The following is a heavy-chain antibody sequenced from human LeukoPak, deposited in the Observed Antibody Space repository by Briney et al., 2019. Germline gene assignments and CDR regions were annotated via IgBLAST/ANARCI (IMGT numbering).Heavy chain of an antibody. J-gene: IGHJ4*02. D-gene: IGHD7-27*01. CDR1: GGTFSSYA. V-gene: IGHV1-69*05. CDR3: ASSIATGDIFDY. CDR2: IIPIFGTA. Sequence: SVKVSCKASGGTFSSYAISGVRQAPGQGLEWMGGIIPIFGTANYAQKFEGRVTITTDESTSTAYMELSSLRSEDTAVYYCASSIATGDIFDYWGQGTLVTVSS.